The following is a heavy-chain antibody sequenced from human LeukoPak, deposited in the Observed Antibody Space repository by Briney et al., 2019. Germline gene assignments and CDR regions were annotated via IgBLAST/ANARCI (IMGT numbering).Heavy chain of an antibody. J-gene: IGHJ6*03. Sequence: ASVKVSCKASGYTFTSYDINWVRQATGQGLEWMGWMNPNSGNTGYAQKFQGRVTITRNTSISTAYMELSSLRSEDTAVYYCARGPRSIAARPYYYYMDVWGKGTTVTVSS. V-gene: IGHV1-8*03. CDR3: ARGPRSIAARPYYYYMDV. CDR2: MNPNSGNT. CDR1: GYTFTSYD. D-gene: IGHD6-6*01.